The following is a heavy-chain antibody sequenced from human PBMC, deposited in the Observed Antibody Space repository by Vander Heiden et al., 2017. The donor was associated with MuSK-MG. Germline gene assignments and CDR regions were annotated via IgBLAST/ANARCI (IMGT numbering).Heavy chain of an antibody. D-gene: IGHD1-26*01. CDR1: GYTFTRYG. Sequence: QLLLLQSGAQVKKPGASVWVSFVASGYTFTRYGITCVRQAPGQGLEWMGWSSADNGDTNYAQKLQGRVTMTTDTSTSTAYMELRSLRSDDTAVYYCARDPRAGSDRYYYYYMDVWGKGTTVTVSS. CDR2: SSADNGDT. V-gene: IGHV1-18*01. CDR3: ARDPRAGSDRYYYYYMDV. J-gene: IGHJ6*03.